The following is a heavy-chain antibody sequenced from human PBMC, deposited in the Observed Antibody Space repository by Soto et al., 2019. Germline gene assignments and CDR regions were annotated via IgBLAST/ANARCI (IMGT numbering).Heavy chain of an antibody. Sequence: ASVKVSCKASGGTFSSYTISWVRQAPGQGLEWIGRISPNNGNTNYAQKLQGRVTMTTDTSTSTAYMELRSLRSDDTAMYFCARVPSYLPGDYWGQGTLVTVSS. CDR1: GGTFSSYT. J-gene: IGHJ4*02. CDR2: ISPNNGNT. CDR3: ARVPSYLPGDY. V-gene: IGHV1-18*01. D-gene: IGHD3-10*01.